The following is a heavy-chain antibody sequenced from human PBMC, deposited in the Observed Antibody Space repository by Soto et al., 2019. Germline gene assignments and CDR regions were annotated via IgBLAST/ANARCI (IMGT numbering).Heavy chain of an antibody. CDR2: ISSSSSYT. V-gene: IGHV3-11*05. Sequence: PGGPLRLSFAASGFTFSDNYMSWIRQAPGKGLEWVSYISSSSSYTNYADSVKGRFTISRDNAKNSLYLQMNSLRAEDTAVYYCARGLGGGSYGEFDYWGQGTLVTVSS. CDR3: ARGLGGGSYGEFDY. J-gene: IGHJ4*02. D-gene: IGHD3-16*01. CDR1: GFTFSDNY.